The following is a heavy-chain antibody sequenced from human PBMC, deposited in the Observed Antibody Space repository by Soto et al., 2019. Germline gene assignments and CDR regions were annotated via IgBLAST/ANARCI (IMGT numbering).Heavy chain of an antibody. D-gene: IGHD6-6*01. CDR3: ARENIAARPDDYYYYGMDV. V-gene: IGHV3-21*01. J-gene: IGHJ6*02. CDR1: GFTFSSYS. CDR2: ISSSSSYI. Sequence: EVQLVESGEGLVKPGGSLRLSCAASGFTFSSYSMNWVRQAPGKGLEWVSSISSSSSYIYYADSVKGRFTISRDNAKNELYLQMNNLRAEDTAVYDCARENIAARPDDYYYYGMDVWGQGTTVTVSS.